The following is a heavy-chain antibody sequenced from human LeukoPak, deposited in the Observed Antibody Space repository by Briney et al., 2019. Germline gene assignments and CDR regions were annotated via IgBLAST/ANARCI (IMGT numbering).Heavy chain of an antibody. Sequence: SETLSLTCIVSGDSISSSSYYWAWIRQPPGKGLECIGNIYYSGSTHYNPSLKSQVTISVDTSKNHFSLKLSSVTAADTAVYYCARVRGCSGGRCYSSSWFDPWGQGTLVTVSS. V-gene: IGHV4-39*02. CDR1: GDSISSSSYY. CDR2: IYYSGST. D-gene: IGHD2-15*01. J-gene: IGHJ5*02. CDR3: ARVRGCSGGRCYSSSWFDP.